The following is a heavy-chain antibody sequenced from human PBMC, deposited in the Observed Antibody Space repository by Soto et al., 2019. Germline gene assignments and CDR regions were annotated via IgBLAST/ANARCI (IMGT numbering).Heavy chain of an antibody. Sequence: TSETLSLTCTVSGDSISSYFWTWIRQPPGKGLEWIGYIYYSGSTNYNPSLKSRVTISVDTSKNQFSLKLSSVTAADTAVYYCARERASGDLDYWGQGTLVTVSS. V-gene: IGHV4-59*01. J-gene: IGHJ4*02. CDR3: ARERASGDLDY. D-gene: IGHD2-21*02. CDR1: GDSISSYF. CDR2: IYYSGST.